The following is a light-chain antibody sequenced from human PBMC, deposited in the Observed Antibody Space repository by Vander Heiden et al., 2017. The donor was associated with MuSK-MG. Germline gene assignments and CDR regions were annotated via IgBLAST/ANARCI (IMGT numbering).Light chain of an antibody. CDR1: QSVSSY. CDR2: DAS. CDR3: QQRSTALT. J-gene: IGKJ4*01. V-gene: IGKV3-11*01. Sequence: EIVLTQSPATLSLSPGERATLSCRASQSVSSYLAWYQQKPGQAPRLLIYDASNRATGITARFSGSGSGTDFTLTISNLEPEDFAVYYCQQRSTALTFGGGTKVEIK.